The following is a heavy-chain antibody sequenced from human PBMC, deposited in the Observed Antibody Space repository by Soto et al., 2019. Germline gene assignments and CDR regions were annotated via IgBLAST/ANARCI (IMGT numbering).Heavy chain of an antibody. CDR1: GFTFSSYG. Sequence: QVQLVESGGGVVQPGRSLRLSCAASGFTFSSYGMHWVRQAPGKGLEWVAVISYDGSNKYYANSVKGRFTISRDNSKNTLYLQMNSLRAEDTAVYYCAKDLRYYDSSGYPDWGQGTLVTVSS. J-gene: IGHJ4*02. D-gene: IGHD3-22*01. V-gene: IGHV3-30*18. CDR3: AKDLRYYDSSGYPD. CDR2: ISYDGSNK.